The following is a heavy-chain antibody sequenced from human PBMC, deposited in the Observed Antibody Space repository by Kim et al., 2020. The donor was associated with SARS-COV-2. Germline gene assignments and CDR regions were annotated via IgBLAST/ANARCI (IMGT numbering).Heavy chain of an antibody. CDR3: ARDSDDYYDSPHAFYI. Sequence: GGSLRLSCAASGFTVSSNYMSWVRQAPGKGLEWVSVIYSGGSTYYADSVKGSFTISRDNSKNTLYLQMNSLRAEDTAAYYCARDSDDYYDSPHAFYICG. D-gene: IGHD3-22*01. V-gene: IGHV3-66*01. CDR1: GFTVSSNY. J-gene: IGHJ3*02. CDR2: IYSGGST.